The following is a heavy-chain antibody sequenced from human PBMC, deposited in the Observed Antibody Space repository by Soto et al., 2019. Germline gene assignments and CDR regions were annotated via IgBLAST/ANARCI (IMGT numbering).Heavy chain of an antibody. CDR2: IYYSGST. D-gene: IGHD2-2*01. J-gene: IGHJ5*02. CDR3: ARHCSSTSCRAWSFDP. V-gene: IGHV4-59*08. Sequence: QVQLQESGPGLVKPSETLSLTCTVSGGSISSYYWSWIRQPPGKGLEWIGYIYYSGSTNYNPSLKSRVTISVDTSKNQFSLKLSSVTAADTAVYYCARHCSSTSCRAWSFDPWGQGTLVTVSS. CDR1: GGSISSYY.